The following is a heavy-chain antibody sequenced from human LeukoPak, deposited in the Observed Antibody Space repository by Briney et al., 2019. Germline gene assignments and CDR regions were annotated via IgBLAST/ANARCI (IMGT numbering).Heavy chain of an antibody. Sequence: SETLSLTCTLPYGSISGYFWSWVRQTAGKGLEWIGRIDTSGSTNYNASLKSRVTMSVDTSKNQVSLKLTSVTAADTALYFCARDRRSATVNSYYYYYLDVWSKGTTVTVSS. D-gene: IGHD4-11*01. J-gene: IGHJ6*03. CDR2: IDTSGST. CDR1: YGSISGYF. V-gene: IGHV4-4*07. CDR3: ARDRRSATVNSYYYYYLDV.